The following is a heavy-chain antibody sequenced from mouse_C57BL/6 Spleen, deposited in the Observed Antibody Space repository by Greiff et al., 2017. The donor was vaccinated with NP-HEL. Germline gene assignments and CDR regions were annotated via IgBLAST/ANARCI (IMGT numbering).Heavy chain of an antibody. CDR2: IYPRSGNT. D-gene: IGHD2-1*01. V-gene: IGHV1-81*01. CDR3: ARERGYGSYWYFDV. J-gene: IGHJ1*03. CDR1: GYTFTSYG. Sequence: SGAELARPGASVKLSCKASGYTFTSYGISWVKQRTGQGLEWIGEIYPRSGNTYYNEKFKGKATLTADKSSSTAYMELRSLTSEDSAVYFCARERGYGSYWYFDVWGTGTTVTVSS.